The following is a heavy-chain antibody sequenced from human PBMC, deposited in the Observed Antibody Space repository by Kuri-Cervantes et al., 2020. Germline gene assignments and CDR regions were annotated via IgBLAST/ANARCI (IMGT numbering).Heavy chain of an antibody. CDR1: GFTFDDYG. Sequence: GESLKISCAASGFTFDDYGMSWVRQAPGKGLERVSGINWNGGSTGYADSVKGRFTISRDNAKNSLYLQMNSLRAEDTALYHCARGRMALLGVVAVLDYFDYWGQGTLVTVSS. V-gene: IGHV3-20*01. CDR3: ARGRMALLGVVAVLDYFDY. CDR2: INWNGGST. J-gene: IGHJ4*02. D-gene: IGHD2-15*01.